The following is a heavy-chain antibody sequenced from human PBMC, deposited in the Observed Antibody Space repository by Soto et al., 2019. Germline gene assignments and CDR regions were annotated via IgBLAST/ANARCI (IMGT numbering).Heavy chain of an antibody. CDR3: AKHNSGWSLYGLDV. Sequence: QLQLVQSGAEVKKPGASVRISCTASEKTSINYYVHWVRQAPGQGLEWMGVIHPGIGNTNVAPRFQDRVTMTRDMSTGTVYMELSSLRSDDTAVYYCAKHNSGWSLYGLDVWGQGTTVTVSS. V-gene: IGHV1-46*01. CDR1: EKTSINYY. D-gene: IGHD6-19*01. J-gene: IGHJ6*02. CDR2: IHPGIGNT.